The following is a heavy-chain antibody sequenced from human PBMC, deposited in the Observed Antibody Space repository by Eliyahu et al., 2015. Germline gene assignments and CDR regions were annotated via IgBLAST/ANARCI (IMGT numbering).Heavy chain of an antibody. J-gene: IGHJ4*02. V-gene: IGHV1-24*01. Sequence: QVQLVQSGAEVKKPGASXXVSCXXSGYTLTELSMHWVRQAPGKGLEWMGGFDPQDGETIYAQRFQGRVTMTEDTSTDTAYMELSSLRSEDTAVYYCAGGSYSDFDSWGQGTLVTVSS. CDR3: AGGSYSDFDS. D-gene: IGHD1-26*01. CDR2: FDPQDGET. CDR1: GYTLTELS.